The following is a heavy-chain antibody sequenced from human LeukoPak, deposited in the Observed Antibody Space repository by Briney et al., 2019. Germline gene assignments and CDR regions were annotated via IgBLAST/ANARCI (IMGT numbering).Heavy chain of an antibody. CDR1: GFTFSDYW. Sequence: GGSLRLSCAASGFTFSDYWLHWVRQAPGKGLVWVSRIDRDGSDTSYADSVKGRFTISRDNAKNTLYLQINSLRADDTAVYYCTRDRRYGGMDVWGQGTTVTVFS. D-gene: IGHD1-1*01. CDR2: IDRDGSDT. J-gene: IGHJ6*02. CDR3: TRDRRYGGMDV. V-gene: IGHV3-74*01.